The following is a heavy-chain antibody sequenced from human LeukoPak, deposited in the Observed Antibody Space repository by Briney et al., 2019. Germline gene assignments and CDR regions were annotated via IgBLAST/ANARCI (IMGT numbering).Heavy chain of an antibody. CDR2: ICTSGSTK. Sequence: KPRGSLTLSCADPPFTLTGSYMSRIRQVLGKGLEWVSYICTSGSTKYYAPSLRGRLSISRDNARKSVYLHMNSLRPEDTAVYYCARLSEVVPAAVQDHWDFDLWARGTLVTVSS. V-gene: IGHV3-11*01. CDR1: PFTLTGSY. J-gene: IGHJ2*01. CDR3: ARLSEVVPAAVQDHWDFDL. D-gene: IGHD2-2*01.